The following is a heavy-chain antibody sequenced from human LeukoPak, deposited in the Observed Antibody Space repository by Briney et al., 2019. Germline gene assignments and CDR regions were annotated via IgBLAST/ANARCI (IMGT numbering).Heavy chain of an antibody. V-gene: IGHV3-30*02. CDR1: GFTFSRYG. CDR2: IRYDGSSK. CDR3: AKGSMVRGVLNLDAFDI. D-gene: IGHD3-10*01. J-gene: IGHJ3*02. Sequence: SGGSLRLSCAASGFTFSRYGMHLVRQAPGRWLVGVAFIRYDGSSKYYADSVKGRFTSCRDNSKNTLYMQMISLRAEDTAVYYCAKGSMVRGVLNLDAFDIWGQGTMVTVSS.